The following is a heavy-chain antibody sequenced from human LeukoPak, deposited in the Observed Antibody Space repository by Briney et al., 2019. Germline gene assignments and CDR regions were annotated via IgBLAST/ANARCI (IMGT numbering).Heavy chain of an antibody. D-gene: IGHD3-10*01. CDR1: GFTFSSYG. Sequence: GGSLRLSCAASGFTFSSYGMHWVRQAPGKGLEWVAFIRYDGSNKYYADSVKGRFIISRDNARRSLYLQMNSLRPEDTAFYYCSSTFGSGSYLHSWGQGTLVTVSS. V-gene: IGHV3-30*02. CDR3: SSTFGSGSYLHS. CDR2: IRYDGSNK. J-gene: IGHJ5*02.